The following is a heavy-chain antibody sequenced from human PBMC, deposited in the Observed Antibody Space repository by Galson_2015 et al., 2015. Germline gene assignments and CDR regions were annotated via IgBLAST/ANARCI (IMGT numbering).Heavy chain of an antibody. CDR3: ARDSLDYYDSSVY. J-gene: IGHJ4*02. Sequence: SLRLSCAASGFTFSDYYMSWIRQAPGKGLEWVSYISSSGSTIYYADSVKGRFTISRDNAKNSLYLQMNSLRAEDTAVYYCARDSLDYYDSSVYWGQGTLVTVSS. CDR1: GFTFSDYY. D-gene: IGHD3-22*01. V-gene: IGHV3-11*01. CDR2: ISSSGSTI.